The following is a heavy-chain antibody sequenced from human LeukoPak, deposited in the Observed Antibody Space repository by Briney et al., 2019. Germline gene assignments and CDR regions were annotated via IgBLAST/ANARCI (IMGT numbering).Heavy chain of an antibody. V-gene: IGHV3-23*01. CDR3: AKTSGNTAMVVPFDY. Sequence: GGSLRLSCAASGFTFSSYAMSWVRQAPGKGLELVSAISGSGGSTYYADSVKGRFTISGDNSKDTLYLQMNSLRGEDKAVYYCAKTSGNTAMVVPFDYWGQGTLVTVSS. CDR2: ISGSGGST. J-gene: IGHJ4*02. D-gene: IGHD5-18*01. CDR1: GFTFSSYA.